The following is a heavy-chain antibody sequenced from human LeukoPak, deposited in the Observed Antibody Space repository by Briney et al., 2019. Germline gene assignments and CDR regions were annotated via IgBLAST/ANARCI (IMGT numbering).Heavy chain of an antibody. D-gene: IGHD3-16*01. Sequence: GGSLRLSCTASGFVFNTYWMHWNRQAPGKGLVWVAFISADGTATKYADSVKGRLTISRDNAKNTLYLQMNSLRVDDTAFYYCARDTGEMFDPWGQGTLVTVSS. CDR2: ISADGTAT. V-gene: IGHV3-74*03. CDR3: ARDTGEMFDP. J-gene: IGHJ5*02. CDR1: GFVFNTYW.